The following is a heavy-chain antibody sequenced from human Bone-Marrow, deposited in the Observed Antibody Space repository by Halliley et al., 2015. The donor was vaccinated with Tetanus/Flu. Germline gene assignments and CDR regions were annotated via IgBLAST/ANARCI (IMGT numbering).Heavy chain of an antibody. Sequence: KGLEWIAYINNDATNIYYADFVKGRFAISRDIVKNSIILEMDSLRKDDTALYYCLEGVKDVWGQGTMVTVSS. V-gene: IGHV3-11*01. J-gene: IGHJ6*02. CDR2: INNDATNI. D-gene: IGHD1-1*01. CDR3: LEGVKDV.